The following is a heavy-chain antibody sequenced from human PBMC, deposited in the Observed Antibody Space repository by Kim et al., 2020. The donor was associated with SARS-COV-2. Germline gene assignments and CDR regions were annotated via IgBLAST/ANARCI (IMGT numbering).Heavy chain of an antibody. CDR1: GFTFSDYY. Sequence: GGSLRLSCAGSGFTFSDYYMTWIRQAPGKGLESLSYISGNSRDTNYADSVRGRFTISRDNTKNSLYLQMNSLRVEDMAVYYCTRDPRAADYWGQGTLVTV. J-gene: IGHJ4*02. CDR2: ISGNSRDT. V-gene: IGHV3-11*05. D-gene: IGHD6-25*01. CDR3: TRDPRAADY.